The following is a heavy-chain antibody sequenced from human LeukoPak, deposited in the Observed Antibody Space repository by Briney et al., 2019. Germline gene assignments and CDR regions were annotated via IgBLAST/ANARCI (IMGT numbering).Heavy chain of an antibody. D-gene: IGHD3-16*01. CDR1: DGSISDYY. Sequence: PSETLSLTCTVSDGSISDYYWSWIRQPPGKGLEWIGYISYSGSTNYNPSLKSRVTISVDTSKNQFSLKLSSATAADTAVYFRISLTFGGAYYMDVWGKGTTVTMSS. V-gene: IGHV4-59*01. CDR2: ISYSGST. J-gene: IGHJ6*03. CDR3: ISLTFGGAYYMDV.